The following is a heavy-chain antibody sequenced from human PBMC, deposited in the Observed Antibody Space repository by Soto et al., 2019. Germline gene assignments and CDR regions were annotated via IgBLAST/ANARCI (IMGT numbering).Heavy chain of an antibody. CDR3: AKALHAIWPLDI. V-gene: IGHV3-23*01. CDR1: GFTFSSYV. D-gene: IGHD3-9*01. Sequence: PGGSLRLSCAASGFTFSSYVMSWVRQAPGRGLEWVSAISFSATTTYYAESVKGRFAVSRDNSKNTLYLQMNSLRAEDTAVYYCAKALHAIWPLDIWGQGTMVTVSS. CDR2: ISFSATTT. J-gene: IGHJ3*02.